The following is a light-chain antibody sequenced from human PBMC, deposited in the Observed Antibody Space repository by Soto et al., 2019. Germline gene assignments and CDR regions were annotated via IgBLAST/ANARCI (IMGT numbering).Light chain of an antibody. Sequence: EIVLTQTPLPSLGTLGQPASISCRSSQSLAQNDGKTYLSWHQQRPGQPPRLLIYKVSHRFSGVSDRFSGSGAGTDFTLKISSVEAEDVGVYYCMQTAQFPLTFGQGTKVEIK. CDR1: QSLAQNDGKTY. J-gene: IGKJ2*01. V-gene: IGKV2-24*01. CDR3: MQTAQFPLT. CDR2: KVS.